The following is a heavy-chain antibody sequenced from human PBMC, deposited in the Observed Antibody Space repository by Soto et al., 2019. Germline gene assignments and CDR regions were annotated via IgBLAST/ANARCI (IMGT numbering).Heavy chain of an antibody. CDR2: INPNSGGT. V-gene: IGHV1-2*04. J-gene: IGHJ5*02. CDR3: AGGIGILVPIAVAGKRPNRFDP. D-gene: IGHD6-19*01. Sequence: QVQLVQSGAEVKKPGASVKVSCKASGYTFTGYYMHWVRQAPGQGLEWMGWINPNSGGTNYAQKFQGWVTMARDTSISTAYMELSRLGSDDTAVYFRAGGIGILVPIAVAGKRPNRFDPLGQGNLVNLSS. CDR1: GYTFTGYY.